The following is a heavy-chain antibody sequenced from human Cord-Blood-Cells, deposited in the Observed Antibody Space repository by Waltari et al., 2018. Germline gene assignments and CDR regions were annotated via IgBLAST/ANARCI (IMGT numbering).Heavy chain of an antibody. CDR3: AKADIAADDAFDI. V-gene: IGHV3-23*01. J-gene: IGHJ3*02. D-gene: IGHD6-6*01. CDR2: ISGSGGST. Sequence: EVQLSESGGGLVQPGGLLRPSGASSGSPFSSYALTWVSTAQGNGMGWVSAISGSGGSTYYADSVKGRFTISRDNSKNTLYLQMNSLRAEDTAVYYCAKADIAADDAFDIWGQGTMVTVSS. CDR1: GSPFSSYA.